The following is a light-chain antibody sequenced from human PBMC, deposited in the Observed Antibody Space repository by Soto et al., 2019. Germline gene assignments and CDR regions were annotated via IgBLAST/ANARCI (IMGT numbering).Light chain of an antibody. CDR3: AAWDDSLNGHV. CDR2: TTN. CDR1: SSNIGTSS. J-gene: IGLJ1*01. V-gene: IGLV1-44*01. Sequence: QSVLTQPHSASGTPGQRVTISCSGSSSNIGTSSVHWFQQLPGTAPKLLISTTNQRPSGVPERFSGSKSGTSASLAISGLQSEVEADYYCAAWDDSLNGHVFVTGSKVTV.